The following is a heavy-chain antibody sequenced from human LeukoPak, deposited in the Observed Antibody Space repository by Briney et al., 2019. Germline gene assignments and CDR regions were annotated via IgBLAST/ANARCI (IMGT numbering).Heavy chain of an antibody. D-gene: IGHD6-6*01. J-gene: IGHJ4*02. Sequence: SETLSLTCTVSGGSISSSSYYWGWIRQPAGKGLEWIGRIYTSGSTNYNPSLKSRVTISVDTSKNQFSLKLSSVTAADTAVYYCARAEWLYSSSFDYWGQGTLVTVSS. CDR2: IYTSGST. CDR3: ARAEWLYSSSFDY. V-gene: IGHV4-61*02. CDR1: GGSISSSSYY.